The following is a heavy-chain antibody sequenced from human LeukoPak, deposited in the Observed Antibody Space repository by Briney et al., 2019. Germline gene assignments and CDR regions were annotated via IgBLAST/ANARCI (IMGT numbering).Heavy chain of an antibody. CDR1: GYTFTGYY. CDR3: AREGVAGWFDP. J-gene: IGHJ5*02. V-gene: IGHV1-2*02. CDR2: INPNSGGT. D-gene: IGHD2-21*01. Sequence: ASVKVSCKASGYTFTGYYMHWVRRAPGQGLEWMGWINPNSGGTNYAQKFQGRVTMTRNTSISTAYMELSSLRSEDTAVYYCAREGVAGWFDPWGQGTLVTVSS.